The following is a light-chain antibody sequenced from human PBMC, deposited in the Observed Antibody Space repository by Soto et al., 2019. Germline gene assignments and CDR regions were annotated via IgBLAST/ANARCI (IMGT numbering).Light chain of an antibody. Sequence: DIQMSQSPSTLSAYIGERFTITCRACQTINNCLAWYQQKPGKAPNLLIYHASNLETGVPSRFSGSAFGTEFTLTISRLQPDDFATYYCQHYNSYPWTFGQGTKVEIK. CDR3: QHYNSYPWT. J-gene: IGKJ1*01. V-gene: IGKV1-5*01. CDR1: QTINNC. CDR2: HAS.